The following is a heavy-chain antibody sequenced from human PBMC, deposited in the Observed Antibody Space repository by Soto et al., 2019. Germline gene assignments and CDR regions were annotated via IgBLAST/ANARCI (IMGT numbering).Heavy chain of an antibody. V-gene: IGHV1-46*03. CDR3: ARARSLYYDFWSGTVSTTNWFDP. CDR2: INPSGGST. Sequence: ASVKVSCKASGYTFTSYYMHWVRQAPGQGLEWMGIINPSGGSTSYAQKFQGRVTMTRDTSTSTVYMELSSLRSEDTAVYYCARARSLYYDFWSGTVSTTNWFDPWGQGTLVTVSS. D-gene: IGHD3-3*01. J-gene: IGHJ5*02. CDR1: GYTFTSYY.